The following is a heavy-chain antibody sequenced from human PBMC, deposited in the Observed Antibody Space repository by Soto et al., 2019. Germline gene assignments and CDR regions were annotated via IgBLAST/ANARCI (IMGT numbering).Heavy chain of an antibody. Sequence: SETLSLTCTVSGGSISSGGYYWSWIRQHPGKGLEWIGYIYYSGSTYYNPSLESRVTISVDTSKNQFSLKLSSVTAADTAVYYCARAWTNVDIVAYYGMDVWGQGTTVTVSS. J-gene: IGHJ6*02. CDR2: IYYSGST. CDR3: ARAWTNVDIVAYYGMDV. V-gene: IGHV4-31*03. D-gene: IGHD5-12*01. CDR1: GGSISSGGYY.